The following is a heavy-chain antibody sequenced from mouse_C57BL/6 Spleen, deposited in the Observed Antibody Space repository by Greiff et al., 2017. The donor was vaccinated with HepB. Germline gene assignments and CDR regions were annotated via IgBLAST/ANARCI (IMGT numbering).Heavy chain of an antibody. CDR1: GFSLTSYG. V-gene: IGHV2-2*01. CDR2: IWSGGST. CDR3: ARWNYGRVYAMDY. Sequence: VMLVESGPGLVQPSQSLSITCTVSGFSLTSYGVHWVRQSPGKGLEWLGVIWSGGSTDYNAAFISRLSISKDNSKSQVFFKMNSLQADDTAIYYCARWNYGRVYAMDYWGQGTSVTVSS. J-gene: IGHJ4*01. D-gene: IGHD1-1*01.